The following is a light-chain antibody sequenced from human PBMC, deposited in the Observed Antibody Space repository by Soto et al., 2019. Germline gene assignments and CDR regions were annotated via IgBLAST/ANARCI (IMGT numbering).Light chain of an antibody. Sequence: EIVLTQSPATLSLSPGERATISCRASQSVSSYLAWYQQKPGQAPRLLIYDASTRATGIPARFSGSGSGTEFTLTISSLEPEDFAIYYCQQRSNWLWTFGQGTKVEIK. CDR2: DAS. V-gene: IGKV3-11*01. J-gene: IGKJ1*01. CDR3: QQRSNWLWT. CDR1: QSVSSY.